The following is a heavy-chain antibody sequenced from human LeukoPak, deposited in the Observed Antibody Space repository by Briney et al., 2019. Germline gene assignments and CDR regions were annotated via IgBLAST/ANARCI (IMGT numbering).Heavy chain of an antibody. J-gene: IGHJ4*02. D-gene: IGHD2-15*01. Sequence: ASVTVSCKVSGYTLTELSMHWVRQAPGKGLEWMGGFDPEDGETIYAQEFQGRVTMTEDTSTDTAYMELSSLRSEDTAVYYCAASEAEYCGGGSCYSLSMWVSNDYWGQGTLVTVSS. CDR1: GYTLTELS. V-gene: IGHV1-24*01. CDR3: AASEAEYCGGGSCYSLSMWVSNDY. CDR2: FDPEDGET.